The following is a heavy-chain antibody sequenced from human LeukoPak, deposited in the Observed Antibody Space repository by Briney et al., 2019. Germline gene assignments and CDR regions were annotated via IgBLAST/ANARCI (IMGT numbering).Heavy chain of an antibody. CDR3: VRDQWFGENSGPLLDY. CDR2: ISYDGSNK. D-gene: IGHD3-10*01. V-gene: IGHV3-30*04. Sequence: GGSLRLSCAASGFTLSSYAMHWVRQAPGKGLEWVADISYDGSNKYYADSVKGRFTISRDNSKNTLYLQMNSLRAEDTAVYYCVRDQWFGENSGPLLDYWGQGTLVTVSS. CDR1: GFTLSSYA. J-gene: IGHJ4*02.